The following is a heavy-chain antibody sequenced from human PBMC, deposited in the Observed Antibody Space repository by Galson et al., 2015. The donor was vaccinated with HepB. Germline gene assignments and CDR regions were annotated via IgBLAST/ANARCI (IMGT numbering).Heavy chain of an antibody. CDR2: ISYDGSNK. CDR3: AKDVYDSRADDKEDY. J-gene: IGHJ4*02. V-gene: IGHV3-30*18. Sequence: SLRLSCAASGFTFSSYGMHWVRQAPGKGLEWVAVISYDGSNKHYADSVKGRFTISRDNSKNTLYLQMTSLRAEDTAVYYYAKDVYDSRADDKEDYWGQGTLVTVSS. D-gene: IGHD3-22*01. CDR1: GFTFSSYG.